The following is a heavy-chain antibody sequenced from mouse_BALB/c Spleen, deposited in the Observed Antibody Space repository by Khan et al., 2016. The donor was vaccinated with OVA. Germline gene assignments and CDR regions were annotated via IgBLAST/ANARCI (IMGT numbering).Heavy chain of an antibody. CDR1: GFSLTTYG. V-gene: IGHV2-3*01. J-gene: IGHJ4*01. D-gene: IGHD1-1*01. Sequence: QVQLKQSGPGLVAPSQTVSISCTASGFSLTTYGVHWVRQPPGKGLEWLGLIWADGNATYYSALFSRLSIGKDNSKSQVFLKLDSLQTDDAATYFCVKYTTDYYSMDYWGQGTSVTVSS. CDR3: VKYTTDYYSMDY. CDR2: IWADGNA.